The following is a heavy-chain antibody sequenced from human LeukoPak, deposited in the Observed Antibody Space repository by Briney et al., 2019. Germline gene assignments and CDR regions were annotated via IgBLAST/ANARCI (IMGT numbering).Heavy chain of an antibody. CDR1: GFTFSSYA. D-gene: IGHD2-2*01. CDR2: ISGSGGST. V-gene: IGHV3-23*01. Sequence: GGSLRLSCAASGFTFSSYAMSWVRQAPGKGLEWVSAISGSGGSTYYADSVKGRFTISRDNSKNTLYLQMNSLRAEDTAVYCCAKDLGVVPAATPWDYWGQGTLVTVSS. J-gene: IGHJ4*02. CDR3: AKDLGVVPAATPWDY.